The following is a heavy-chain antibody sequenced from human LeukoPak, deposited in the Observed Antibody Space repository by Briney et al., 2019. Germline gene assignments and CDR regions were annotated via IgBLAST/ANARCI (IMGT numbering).Heavy chain of an antibody. CDR2: ISGSGGST. V-gene: IGHV3-23*01. Sequence: GGSLRLSCAASGFTFSSYAMSWVRQAPGKGLEWVSAISGSGGSTYYADSVKGRFTISRDNSKNTLYLQMNSLRAVDTAVYYCAKEGRSSHFYYGMDVWGQGTTVTVSS. D-gene: IGHD3-16*02. CDR3: AKEGRSSHFYYGMDV. CDR1: GFTFSSYA. J-gene: IGHJ6*02.